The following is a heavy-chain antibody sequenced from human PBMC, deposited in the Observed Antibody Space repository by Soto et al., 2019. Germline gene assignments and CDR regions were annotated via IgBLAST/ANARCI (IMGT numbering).Heavy chain of an antibody. J-gene: IGHJ4*02. D-gene: IGHD3-10*01. V-gene: IGHV3-23*01. CDR3: AKGSYYYGSGSTPTDY. CDR2: ISGSGGST. Sequence: GGSLRLSCAASGFTFSSYAMSWVRQAPGKGLEWVSAISGSGGSTYYADSVKGRFTISRDNSKNTLYLQMNSLRAEDTAVYYCAKGSYYYGSGSTPTDYWGQGTLVTVSS. CDR1: GFTFSSYA.